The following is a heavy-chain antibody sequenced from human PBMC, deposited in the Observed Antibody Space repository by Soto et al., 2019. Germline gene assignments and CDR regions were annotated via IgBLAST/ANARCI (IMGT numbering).Heavy chain of an antibody. D-gene: IGHD4-17*01. CDR2: IYYSGST. V-gene: IGHV4-59*01. Sequence: SETLSLTCTVSGGSLSSYYCSWIRQPPGKGLEWIGYIYYSGSTNYNPSPKSRVTISVDTSKNQFSLKLSSVTAADTAVYYCARDAYGGNSTGGMDVWGQGTTVTVSS. J-gene: IGHJ6*02. CDR3: ARDAYGGNSTGGMDV. CDR1: GGSLSSYY.